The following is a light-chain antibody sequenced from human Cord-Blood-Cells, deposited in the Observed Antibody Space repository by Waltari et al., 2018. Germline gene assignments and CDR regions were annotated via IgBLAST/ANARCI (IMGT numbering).Light chain of an antibody. J-gene: IGLJ3*02. Sequence: QSALTQPASVSGSPGQSITIPCTGTSSDVGSYNLGSWYQQHPGKAPKLMIYEGSKRPSGVSNRFSGSKSGNTASLTISGLQAEDEADYYCCSYAGRVFGGGTKLTVL. CDR1: SSDVGSYNL. V-gene: IGLV2-23*01. CDR2: EGS. CDR3: CSYAGRV.